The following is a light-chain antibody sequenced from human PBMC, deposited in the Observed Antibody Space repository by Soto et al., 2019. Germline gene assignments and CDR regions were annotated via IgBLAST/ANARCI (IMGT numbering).Light chain of an antibody. Sequence: QSALTQPRSVSGSPGQSVTISCSGTSSDVGGYEYVSWYQQHPGKAPTLMIYYVAQRPSGVPDRFSGSKSGTTASLTISGLQAEDEAEYFCCSYAAGQTLVFGGGTQLTVL. CDR1: SSDVGGYEY. V-gene: IGLV2-11*01. CDR3: CSYAAGQTLV. CDR2: YVA. J-gene: IGLJ2*01.